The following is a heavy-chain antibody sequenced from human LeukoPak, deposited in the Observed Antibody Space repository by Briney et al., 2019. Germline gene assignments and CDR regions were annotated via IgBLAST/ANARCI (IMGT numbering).Heavy chain of an antibody. CDR2: INPNSGGT. D-gene: IGHD5-24*01. CDR1: GYTVTGYH. CDR3: ARDRGRWLHPPDYMAV. J-gene: IGHJ6*03. Sequence: ASVKVSCKASGYTVTGYHMHWVRQAPGQGLEWMGWINPNSGGTNYAQKLQGRVTMTRDTSTNTAYMELSRLRSDDTAVYYCARDRGRWLHPPDYMAVGGKGPTVTISS. V-gene: IGHV1-2*02.